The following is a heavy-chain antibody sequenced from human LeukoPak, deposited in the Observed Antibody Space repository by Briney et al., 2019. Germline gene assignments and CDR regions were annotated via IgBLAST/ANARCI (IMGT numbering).Heavy chain of an antibody. V-gene: IGHV4-38-2*02. CDR1: GYSISSGYY. J-gene: IGHJ6*04. Sequence: PSETLSLTCAVSGYSISSGYYWGWIRQPPGKGLEWIRSIYHSGSTYYNPSLKSRVTISVDTSKNQFSLKLSSVTAADTAVYYCARDTYDILTGYYLYYYYGMDVWGKGTTVTVSS. D-gene: IGHD3-9*01. CDR2: IYHSGST. CDR3: ARDTYDILTGYYLYYYYGMDV.